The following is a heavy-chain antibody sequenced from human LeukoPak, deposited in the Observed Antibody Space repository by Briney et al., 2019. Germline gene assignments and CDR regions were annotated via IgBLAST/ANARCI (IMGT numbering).Heavy chain of an antibody. CDR1: GYTVTNYG. CDR3: ARVGNDGTADY. Sequence: ASVKVSCKASGYTVTNYGISWARQAPGQGLEWMGCIRTYNGDTNYAQKFQGRVNMTRGTSTSTVYMELSSLRSEDTAVYYCARVGNDGTADYWGQGTLVTVSS. J-gene: IGHJ4*02. D-gene: IGHD1-14*01. CDR2: IRTYNGDT. V-gene: IGHV1-18*01.